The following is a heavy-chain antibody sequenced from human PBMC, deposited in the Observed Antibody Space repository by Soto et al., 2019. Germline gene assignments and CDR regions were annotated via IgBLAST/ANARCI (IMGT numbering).Heavy chain of an antibody. V-gene: IGHV4-61*01. J-gene: IGHJ4*02. D-gene: IGHD6-13*01. CDR1: GGSVSSGSHY. CDR3: AREVAAAGGEFDY. Sequence: SETLSLTCSVSGGSVSSGSHYWSLILQPPGKGLEWIGYIYYSGSTNYNPSLKIRVTISVDTSKNQFSLKLSSVTAADTAVYYCAREVAAAGGEFDYWGQGTLVTVSS. CDR2: IYYSGST.